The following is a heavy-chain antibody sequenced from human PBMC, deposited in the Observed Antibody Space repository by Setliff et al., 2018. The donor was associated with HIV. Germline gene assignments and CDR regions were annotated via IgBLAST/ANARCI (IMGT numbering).Heavy chain of an antibody. Sequence: LSLTCSLSGGSISSYYWSWIRQTPGKGLEWIGDIYYSGSTIYNPSLKSRVTISVDMPKKQFSLKMNSVTAADTAVYYCARVRDIGYFDYWGQGTLVTVSS. CDR1: GGSISSYY. CDR3: ARVRDIGYFDY. D-gene: IGHD3-16*02. J-gene: IGHJ4*02. CDR2: IYYSGST. V-gene: IGHV4-59*01.